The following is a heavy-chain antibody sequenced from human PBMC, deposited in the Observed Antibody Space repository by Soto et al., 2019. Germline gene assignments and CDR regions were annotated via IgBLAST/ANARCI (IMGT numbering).Heavy chain of an antibody. Sequence: EVQLVESGGDLVQPGGSLRLSCAASGFSVSSKYMSWVRQAPGKGLEWVSLIQSGGTTYYAGSVKGRFTISRDYSKNTLVLQMNSLRVEDTAVYYCTRDDVHFNGDRYYGVPMDVWGKRTTVTVSA. CDR1: GFSVSSKY. V-gene: IGHV3-66*01. J-gene: IGHJ6*04. D-gene: IGHD2-8*01. CDR3: TRDDVHFNGDRYYGVPMDV. CDR2: IQSGGTT.